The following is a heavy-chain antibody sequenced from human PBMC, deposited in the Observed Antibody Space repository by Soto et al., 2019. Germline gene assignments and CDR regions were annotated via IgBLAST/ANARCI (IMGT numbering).Heavy chain of an antibody. Sequence: ASVKVSCKASGYTFTSYGISWVRQAPGQGLEWMGWISAYNGNTNYAQKLQGRVTMTTDTSTSTAYMELRSLRSDDTAVYYCARNRLWFGELEALYFDYWGQGTLVTVSS. CDR1: GYTFTSYG. CDR3: ARNRLWFGELEALYFDY. J-gene: IGHJ4*02. CDR2: ISAYNGNT. V-gene: IGHV1-18*01. D-gene: IGHD3-10*01.